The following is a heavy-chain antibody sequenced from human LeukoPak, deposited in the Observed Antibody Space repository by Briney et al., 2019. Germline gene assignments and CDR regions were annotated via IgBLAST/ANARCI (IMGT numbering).Heavy chain of an antibody. CDR3: ARDFERPDY. CDR2: INPNSGGT. J-gene: IGHJ4*02. CDR1: GYTFTDYY. Sequence: ASVKVSCTPSGYTFTDYYIHWVRQAPGQGLEWMGRINPNSGGTNYAQKFQGRVTMTRDTSISTAYMELRRLRSDDTAVYYCARDFERPDYWGQGTLVTVSS. V-gene: IGHV1-2*06.